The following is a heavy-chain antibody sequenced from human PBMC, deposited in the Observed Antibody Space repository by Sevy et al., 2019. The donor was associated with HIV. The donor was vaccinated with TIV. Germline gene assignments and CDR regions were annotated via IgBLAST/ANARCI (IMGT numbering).Heavy chain of an antibody. V-gene: IGHV4-59*01. CDR2: IYYSGTT. D-gene: IGHD1-26*01. CDR3: ARDRVGATTDWFDP. J-gene: IGHJ5*02. CDR1: GDSISSYY. Sequence: SETLSLTCTVSGDSISSYYWSWIRQPPGKGLEWIGYIYYSGTTKYNPSPKSRVTISVNTSKNQFSLKLKSVIAADTAVYYWARDRVGATTDWFDPWGQGTLVTVSS.